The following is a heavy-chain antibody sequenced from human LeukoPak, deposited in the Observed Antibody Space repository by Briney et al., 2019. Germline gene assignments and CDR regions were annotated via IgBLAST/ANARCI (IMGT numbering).Heavy chain of an antibody. CDR3: ARVVRGVIGPTRNYYYYYYMDV. D-gene: IGHD3-10*01. V-gene: IGHV1-69*13. CDR2: IIPIFGTA. Sequence: ASVKVSCKASGGTFSSYAISWVRQAPGQGLEWMGGIIPIFGTANYAQKFQGRVTITADESTSTAYMELSSLRSEDTAVYYCARVVRGVIGPTRNYYYYYYMDVWGKGTTVTISS. J-gene: IGHJ6*03. CDR1: GGTFSSYA.